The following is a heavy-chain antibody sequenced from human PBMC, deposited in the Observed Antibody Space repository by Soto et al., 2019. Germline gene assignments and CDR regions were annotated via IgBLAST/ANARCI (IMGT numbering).Heavy chain of an antibody. CDR3: ARDLSGQWLVQGDYYYYYGMDV. V-gene: IGHV3-21*01. Sequence: EVQLVESGGGLVQPGGSLRLSCAASGFTFSSYSMNWVRQAPGKGLEWVSSISSSSSYIYYADSVKGRFTISRDNAKNSLYLQMNSLRAEDTAVYYCARDLSGQWLVQGDYYYYYGMDVWGQGTTVTVSS. J-gene: IGHJ6*02. D-gene: IGHD6-19*01. CDR1: GFTFSSYS. CDR2: ISSSSSYI.